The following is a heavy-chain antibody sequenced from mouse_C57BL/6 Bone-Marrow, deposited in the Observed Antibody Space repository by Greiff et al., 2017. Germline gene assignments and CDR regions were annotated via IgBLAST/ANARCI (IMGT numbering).Heavy chain of an antibody. CDR3: ARYYGHWYFDV. J-gene: IGHJ1*03. CDR2: IYPGGGYT. D-gene: IGHD1-2*01. Sequence: QVQLQQSGAELVRPGTSVKMSCKASGYTFTNYWIGWAKQRPGHGLEWIGEIYPGGGYTNYNEKFKGKATLTADKSSSTAYMQFSSLTSEDSAIYYCARYYGHWYFDVWGTGTTVTVTS. V-gene: IGHV1-63*01. CDR1: GYTFTNYW.